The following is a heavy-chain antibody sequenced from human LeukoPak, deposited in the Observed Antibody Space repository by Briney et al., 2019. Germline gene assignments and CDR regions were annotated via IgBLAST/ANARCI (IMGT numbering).Heavy chain of an antibody. J-gene: IGHJ4*02. CDR1: GGSFSGYY. Sequence: SETLSLTCAVYGGSFSGYYWSWIRQPPGKGLEWIGEINHSGSTNYNPSLESRVTISVDTSKNQFSLKLSSVTAADTAVYYCARDSSGWLIDYWGQGTLVTVSS. CDR2: INHSGST. V-gene: IGHV4-34*01. D-gene: IGHD6-25*01. CDR3: ARDSSGWLIDY.